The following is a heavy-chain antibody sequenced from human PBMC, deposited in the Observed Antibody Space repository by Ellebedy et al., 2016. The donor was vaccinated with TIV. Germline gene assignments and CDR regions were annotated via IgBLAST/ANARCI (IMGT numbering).Heavy chain of an antibody. Sequence: GGSLRLSCAASAFSFSTSSMNWLRQAPGKGLEWLSSISSTSTIIYYADSVKGRFIISRDNAKRSLYLQMNSLRVEDTALYYCARDLGHTGYDLLDSWGQGTLITVSA. J-gene: IGHJ4*02. D-gene: IGHD5-12*01. CDR3: ARDLGHTGYDLLDS. CDR2: ISSTSTII. V-gene: IGHV3-48*04. CDR1: AFSFSTSS.